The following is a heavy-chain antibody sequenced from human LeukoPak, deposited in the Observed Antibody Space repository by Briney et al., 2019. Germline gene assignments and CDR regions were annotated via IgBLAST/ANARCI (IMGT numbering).Heavy chain of an antibody. CDR3: ARAAPQITIFGVVTPNWFDP. D-gene: IGHD3-3*01. CDR1: GGTFSSYA. V-gene: IGHV1-69*13. J-gene: IGHJ5*02. Sequence: SVKVSCKASGGTFSSYAISWVRQAPGQGLEWMGGIIPIFGTANYAQKFQGRVTITADESTSTAYMELSSLRSEDMAVYYCARAAPQITIFGVVTPNWFDPWGQGTLVTVSS. CDR2: IIPIFGTA.